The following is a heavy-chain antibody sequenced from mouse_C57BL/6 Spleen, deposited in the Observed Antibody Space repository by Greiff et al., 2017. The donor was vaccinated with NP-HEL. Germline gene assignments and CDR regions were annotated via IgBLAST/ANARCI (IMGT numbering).Heavy chain of an antibody. V-gene: IGHV1-69*01. CDR2: IDPSDSYT. Sequence: VQLQQPGAELVMPGASVKLSCKASGYTFTSYWMHWVKQRPGQGLEWIGEIDPSDSYTNYNQKFKGKSTLTVDKSSSTAYMQLSSLTSEDSAVYYCARVPYGSSSFDYWGQGTTLTVSS. CDR1: GYTFTSYW. J-gene: IGHJ2*01. D-gene: IGHD1-1*01. CDR3: ARVPYGSSSFDY.